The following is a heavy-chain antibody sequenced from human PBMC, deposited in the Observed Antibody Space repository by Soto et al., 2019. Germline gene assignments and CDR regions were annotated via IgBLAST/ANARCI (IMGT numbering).Heavy chain of an antibody. D-gene: IGHD3-10*01. CDR3: ARDFFGNHHFDF. V-gene: IGHV4-38-2*02. Sequence: SETLSLTCAVSGYSISSGYQWGWIRQPPGKGLEWIGNIFHSGTTSYNPSLKSRVTVSVDTSKNQISLNLTSVTAADTAIYYCARDFFGNHHFDFWGQGILVTVSS. J-gene: IGHJ4*02. CDR2: IFHSGTT. CDR1: GYSISSGYQ.